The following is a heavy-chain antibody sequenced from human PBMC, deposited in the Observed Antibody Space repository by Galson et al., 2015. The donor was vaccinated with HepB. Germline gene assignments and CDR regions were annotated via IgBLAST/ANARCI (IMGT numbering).Heavy chain of an antibody. J-gene: IGHJ4*02. V-gene: IGHV6-1*01. CDR3: AREGNSLGH. CDR1: GDSVSSNSPH. Sequence: CAISGDSVSSNSPHWHWIRQSPSRGLGWLGRTYYTSKWYSDYAMSVKGRITFNADTSKNQLSLQLNSVTPEDTAVYYCAREGNSLGHWGQGTLVTVSS. CDR2: TYYTSKWYS. D-gene: IGHD3-16*01.